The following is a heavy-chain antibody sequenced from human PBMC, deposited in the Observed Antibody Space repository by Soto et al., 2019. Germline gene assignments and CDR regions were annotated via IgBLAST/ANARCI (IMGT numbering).Heavy chain of an antibody. CDR3: AKSIFGAENWFDP. D-gene: IGHD3-3*01. CDR2: IYYSGST. V-gene: IGHV4-59*08. J-gene: IGHJ5*02. CDR1: GGSISSYY. Sequence: SETLSLTCTVSGGSISSYYWSWIRQPPGKGLEWIGYIYYSGSTNYNPSLKSRVTISVDTSKNQFSLKLSSVTAADTAVYYCAKSIFGAENWFDPWGQGTLVTVS.